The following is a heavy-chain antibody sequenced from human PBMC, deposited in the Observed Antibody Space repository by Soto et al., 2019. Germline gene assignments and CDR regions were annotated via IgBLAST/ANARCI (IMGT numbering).Heavy chain of an antibody. D-gene: IGHD1-26*01. CDR2: TYYRSKWYY. J-gene: IGHJ4*02. CDR1: GDSVSIYSGA. V-gene: IGHV6-1*01. Sequence: SQTLSLTCVISGDSVSIYSGAWNWIRQSPSRGLEWLGRTYYRSKWYYDYAESVKSRVTISVDTSKNQFSLRLNSVTAADTAVYYCAADRGNTSTWQLDYWGQGSLVTVSS. CDR3: AADRGNTSTWQLDY.